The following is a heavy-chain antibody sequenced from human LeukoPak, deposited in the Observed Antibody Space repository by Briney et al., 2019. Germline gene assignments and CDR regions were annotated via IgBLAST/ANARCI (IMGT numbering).Heavy chain of an antibody. CDR1: GGSFSGYY. Sequence: SETLSLTCAVYGGSFSGYYWSWIRQPPGQGLEWIGEINHSGSTNYNPSLKSRVTISVDTSKNQFSLKLSSVTAADTAVYYCARQYYDILTGYRSASDYWGQGTLVTVSS. V-gene: IGHV4-34*01. D-gene: IGHD3-9*01. CDR3: ARQYYDILTGYRSASDY. CDR2: INHSGST. J-gene: IGHJ4*02.